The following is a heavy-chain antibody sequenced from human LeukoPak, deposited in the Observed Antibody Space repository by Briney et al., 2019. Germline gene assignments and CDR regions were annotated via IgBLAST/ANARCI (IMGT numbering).Heavy chain of an antibody. J-gene: IGHJ3*02. Sequence: GESLKISCKGSGYSFTSYWIGWVRQMPGKGLEWMGIIYPGDSDTRYSPSFQGQGTISADKSISTAYLQWSSLKASDTAMYYCARHALGYCSSTSCYAFDIWGQGTMVTVSS. CDR1: GYSFTSYW. D-gene: IGHD2-2*01. CDR2: IYPGDSDT. V-gene: IGHV5-51*01. CDR3: ARHALGYCSSTSCYAFDI.